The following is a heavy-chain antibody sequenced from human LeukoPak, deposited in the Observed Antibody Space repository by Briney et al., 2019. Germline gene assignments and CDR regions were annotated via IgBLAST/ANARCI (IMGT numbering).Heavy chain of an antibody. V-gene: IGHV4-34*01. CDR3: ARRGQAGYLY. CDR2: INYSGST. Sequence: PSETLSLTCAVYGGSFSDYYWSWIRQPPGKGLEWIGEINYSGSTNYNPTLKSRVTISVDTSNNQFSLKLSSVTAADTAVYYCARRGQAGYLYWGQGTLVTVSS. D-gene: IGHD3-16*02. CDR1: GGSFSDYY. J-gene: IGHJ4*02.